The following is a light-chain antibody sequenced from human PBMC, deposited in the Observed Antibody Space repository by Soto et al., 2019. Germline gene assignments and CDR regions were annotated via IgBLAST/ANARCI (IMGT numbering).Light chain of an antibody. Sequence: EIVLTQSPATLSLSPGERVTLSCRASQTVRSSLAWYQQKPGQAPRLIIYEASNRATGIPARFSGSGSGTDFTLTISSLEPEDFAVYYCQQHIGWPLTCGGGTKVEI. J-gene: IGKJ4*01. CDR1: QTVRSS. CDR2: EAS. V-gene: IGKV3-11*01. CDR3: QQHIGWPLT.